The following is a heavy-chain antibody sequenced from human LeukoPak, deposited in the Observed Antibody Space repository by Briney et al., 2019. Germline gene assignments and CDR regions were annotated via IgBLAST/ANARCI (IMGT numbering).Heavy chain of an antibody. Sequence: GGSLRLSCIASGFTFSRYWMSWVRQAPAGGLEWVANIKEDGSEKYYVDSVKGRFTISRDNAKISLYLQMNSLRAENTAVYYCASQFWWAAVAGTTLDYWGQGTLVTVSS. CDR1: GFTFSRYW. J-gene: IGHJ4*02. CDR2: IKEDGSEK. V-gene: IGHV3-7*05. CDR3: ASQFWWAAVAGTTLDY. D-gene: IGHD6-19*01.